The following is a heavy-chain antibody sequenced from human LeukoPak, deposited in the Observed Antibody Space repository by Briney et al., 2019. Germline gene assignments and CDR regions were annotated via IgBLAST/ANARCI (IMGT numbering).Heavy chain of an antibody. V-gene: IGHV1-18*01. D-gene: IGHD3-3*01. J-gene: IGHJ6*02. CDR2: ISAYNGNT. CDR3: ARVPTIFGVVITGRYGMDV. CDR1: GYTFTSYG. Sequence: ASVKVSCKASGYTFTSYGISWVRRAPGQGLEWMGWISAYNGNTNYAQKLQGRVTMTTDTSTSTAYMELRSLRSDDTAVYYCARVPTIFGVVITGRYGMDVWGQGTTVTVSS.